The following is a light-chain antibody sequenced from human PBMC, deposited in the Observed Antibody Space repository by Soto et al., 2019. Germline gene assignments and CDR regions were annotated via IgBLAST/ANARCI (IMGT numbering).Light chain of an antibody. J-gene: IGKJ1*01. Sequence: EVVLTQSPGTLSLSPGGRATLSCRECQSVSSRYLAWYQQKPAQAPRLXXYGAPSRANGIPDRFSGSGSGTDFTLTISRLEPEDFAVYYCQQYGSSPTWTFGQGTQVDIK. V-gene: IGKV3-20*01. CDR1: QSVSSRY. CDR2: GAP. CDR3: QQYGSSPTWT.